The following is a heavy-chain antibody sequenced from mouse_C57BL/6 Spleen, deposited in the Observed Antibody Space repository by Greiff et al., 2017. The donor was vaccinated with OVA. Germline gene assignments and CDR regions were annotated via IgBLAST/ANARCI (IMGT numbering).Heavy chain of an antibody. J-gene: IGHJ2*01. CDR3: ARSNGNGYFDY. CDR2: IDPSDSYT. D-gene: IGHD2-1*01. V-gene: IGHV1-69*01. Sequence: QVQLQQPGAELVMPGASVKLSCKASGYTFTSYWMHWVKQRPGQGLEWIGEIDPSDSYTNYNQKFKGKSTLTVDKSSSTAYMQLSSLTSEDSAVYYCARSNGNGYFDYWGQGTTLTVSS. CDR1: GYTFTSYW.